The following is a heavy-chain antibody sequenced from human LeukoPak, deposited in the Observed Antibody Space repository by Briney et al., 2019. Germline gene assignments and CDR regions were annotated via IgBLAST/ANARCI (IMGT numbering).Heavy chain of an antibody. D-gene: IGHD6-19*01. CDR2: INPNSGGT. CDR1: GYTFTGYY. J-gene: IGHJ4*02. Sequence: GASVKVSCKASGYTFTGYYMHWVRQAPGQGLEWMGRINPNSGGTNYAQKFQGRVTMTRDTSISTAYMELSRPRSDDTAVYYCASYSSGWSEVLDYWGQGTLVTVSS. V-gene: IGHV1-2*06. CDR3: ASYSSGWSEVLDY.